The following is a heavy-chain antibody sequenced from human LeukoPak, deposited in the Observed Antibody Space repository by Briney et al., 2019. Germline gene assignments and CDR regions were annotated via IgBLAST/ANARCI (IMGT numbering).Heavy chain of an antibody. D-gene: IGHD4-17*01. V-gene: IGHV1-69*06. CDR1: GGTFSSYA. CDR2: IIPIFGTA. Sequence: GASVKVSCKASGGTFSSYAISWVRQAPGQGLEWMGGIIPIFGTANYAQKFQGRVTITADKSTSTAYMELSSLRSEDTAVYYCARVFGNGDYFFDYWGQGTLVTVSS. J-gene: IGHJ4*02. CDR3: ARVFGNGDYFFDY.